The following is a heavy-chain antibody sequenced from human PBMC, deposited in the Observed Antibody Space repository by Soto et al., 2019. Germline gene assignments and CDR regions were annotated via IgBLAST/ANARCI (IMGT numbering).Heavy chain of an antibody. CDR3: ARGTYYASSGYPDYFDY. V-gene: IGHV1-69*06. J-gene: IGHJ4*02. D-gene: IGHD3-22*01. CDR1: GGTFSSYA. Sequence: SVKVSCKASGGTFSSYAISWVRQAPGQGLEWMGGIIPIFGTANYAQKFQGRVTITADKSTSTAYMELSSLRSEDTAVYYCARGTYYASSGYPDYFDYWGQGTVVTVSS. CDR2: IIPIFGTA.